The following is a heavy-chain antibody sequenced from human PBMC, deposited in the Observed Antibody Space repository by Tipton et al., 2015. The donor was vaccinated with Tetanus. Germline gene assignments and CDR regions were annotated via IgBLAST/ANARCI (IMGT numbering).Heavy chain of an antibody. CDR2: IYYSGST. V-gene: IGHV4-31*03. CDR3: ARVNPWPTALDPFDP. CDR1: GGSISSGGYY. D-gene: IGHD1-14*01. Sequence: TLSLTCTVSGGSISSGGYYWSWIRQHPGKGLEWIGYIYYSGSTYYNPSLKSRVTISVDTSKNQFSLKLSSVTAADTAVYYCARVNPWPTALDPFDPWGQGTLVTVSS. J-gene: IGHJ5*02.